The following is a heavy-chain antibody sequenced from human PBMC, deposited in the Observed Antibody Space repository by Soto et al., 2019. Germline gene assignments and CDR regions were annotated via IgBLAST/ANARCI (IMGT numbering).Heavy chain of an antibody. CDR2: IYSNGNT. Sequence: GSLSLSCVASGVTVSSNVMSWLRQTPWTGLEWVSVIYSNGNTYYADSVQGRFTISRDNSKNTLYLQMNSLRAEDTAVFYCARNYGSRTVTGDAFDIWGQGTMVTVSS. J-gene: IGHJ3*02. V-gene: IGHV3-66*01. CDR3: ARNYGSRTVTGDAFDI. D-gene: IGHD3-10*01. CDR1: GVTVSSNV.